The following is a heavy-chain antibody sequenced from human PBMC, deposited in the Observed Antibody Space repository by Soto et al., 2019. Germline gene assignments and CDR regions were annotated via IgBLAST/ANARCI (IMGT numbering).Heavy chain of an antibody. Sequence: PSETLCLTCAVYGFFLSESYWTWIRQPPGKGLEWIGEINHVGGTNYDPSLKSRVTMSVDTSQNQFSLRLISVTAADTAMYFCVRIRYQLPSSVLWLDPWGQGTPVTVSS. CDR2: INHVGGT. V-gene: IGHV4-34*01. CDR3: VRIRYQLPSSVLWLDP. J-gene: IGHJ5*02. CDR1: GFFLSESY. D-gene: IGHD3-16*01.